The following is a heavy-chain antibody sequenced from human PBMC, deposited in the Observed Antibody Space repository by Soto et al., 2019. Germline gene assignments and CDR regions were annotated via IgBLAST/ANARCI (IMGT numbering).Heavy chain of an antibody. Sequence: EVQLLESGGGLGQPGGSLRLSCVASPITVYNYAAMSWVRQAPGKGLEWVSTISGRADQKYYADSVKGRFTISRYNSKNRLYLQMNSLRVEDTAVYYCAKDRALENQTPYGMDVWGQGTTVTV. CDR2: ISGRADQK. J-gene: IGHJ6*02. D-gene: IGHD2-2*01. CDR1: PITVYNYAA. CDR3: AKDRALENQTPYGMDV. V-gene: IGHV3-23*01.